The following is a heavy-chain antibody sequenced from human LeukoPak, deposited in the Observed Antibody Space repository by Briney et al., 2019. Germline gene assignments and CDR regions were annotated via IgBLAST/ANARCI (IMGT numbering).Heavy chain of an antibody. J-gene: IGHJ4*02. D-gene: IGHD1-26*01. CDR3: ARVGGSSREFDY. V-gene: IGHV1-69*06. CDR1: GGTFSSYA. Sequence: SVKVSCKASGGTFSSYAISWVRQAPGQGLEWMGGIIPIFGTANYAQKFQGRVTITADKSTSTAYMELSSLRSEDTAVYYCARVGGSSREFDYWGQGTLVTVSS. CDR2: IIPIFGTA.